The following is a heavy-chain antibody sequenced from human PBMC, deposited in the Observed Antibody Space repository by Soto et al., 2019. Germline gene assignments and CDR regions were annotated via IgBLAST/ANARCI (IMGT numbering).Heavy chain of an antibody. D-gene: IGHD3-3*01. CDR1: GYSISSGYY. Sequence: SETLSLTCAVSGYSISSGYYWCWSRQPPGKGREGMGSIYHSGSTSYNPSLKRRVTISVDTSKNQFSLQLSSVTAADTAVYYCAGTIFGEDYYYYYGMDVWGQGTTVTVSS. V-gene: IGHV4-38-2*01. CDR2: IYHSGST. CDR3: AGTIFGEDYYYYYGMDV. J-gene: IGHJ6*02.